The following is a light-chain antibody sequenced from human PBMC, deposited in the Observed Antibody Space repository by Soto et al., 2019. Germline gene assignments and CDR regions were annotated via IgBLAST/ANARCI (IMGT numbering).Light chain of an antibody. CDR1: QTISGSY. J-gene: IGKJ2*01. CDR3: QHHGDSVYT. Sequence: IVLTQSPGTLSLSPGERATLSCRASQTISGSYLAWYQHKPGQAPRLLIHGASTRATGIPDRFSGSGSGTDFTLTISRLEPEDFVVYYWQHHGDSVYTFGQGTKLEIK. CDR2: GAS. V-gene: IGKV3-20*01.